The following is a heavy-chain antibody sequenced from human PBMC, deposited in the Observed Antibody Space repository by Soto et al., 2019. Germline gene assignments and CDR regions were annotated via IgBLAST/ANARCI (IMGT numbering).Heavy chain of an antibody. CDR1: GYTFTSYG. CDR3: ARVLFDWLFDGSYFDY. D-gene: IGHD3-9*01. CDR2: ISAYNGNT. Sequence: ASVKVSCKASGYTFTSYGISWVRQAPGQGLEWMGWISAYNGNTNYAQKLQGRVTMTTDTSTSTAYMELRSLRSDDTAVYYCARVLFDWLFDGSYFDYWGQGTLVTVSS. V-gene: IGHV1-18*01. J-gene: IGHJ4*02.